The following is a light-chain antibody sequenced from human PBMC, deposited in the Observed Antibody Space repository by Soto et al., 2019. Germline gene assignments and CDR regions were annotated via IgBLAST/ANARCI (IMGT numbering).Light chain of an antibody. V-gene: IGKV1-5*03. CDR2: KAS. Sequence: DIQMTQSPSTLSASIGDRVTITCRVSHDISSWLAWYQVKPGKAPRLLIYKASSLESGVPSRFSGGGSGTEFTLTISSLQPDDTATYYCQQYNSKTRIFGPGTRVEIK. CDR3: QQYNSKTRI. J-gene: IGKJ1*01. CDR1: HDISSW.